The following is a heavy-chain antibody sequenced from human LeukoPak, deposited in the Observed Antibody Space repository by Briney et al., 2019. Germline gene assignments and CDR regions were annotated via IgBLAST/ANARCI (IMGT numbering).Heavy chain of an antibody. CDR3: ASNLYYFDY. CDR1: GGSISSYY. Sequence: PSETLSLTCTVSGGSISSYYWSWIRQPPGKGLEWIGYIYYSGSTNYNPSLKSRVTISVDTSKNQFSLKLSSVTAADTAVYYCASNLYYFDYWGQGTLVTVSS. J-gene: IGHJ4*02. V-gene: IGHV4-59*12. CDR2: IYYSGST.